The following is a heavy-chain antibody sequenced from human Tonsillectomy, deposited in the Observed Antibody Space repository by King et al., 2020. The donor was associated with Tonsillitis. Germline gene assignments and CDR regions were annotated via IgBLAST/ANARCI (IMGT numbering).Heavy chain of an antibody. Sequence: VQLVESGGVVVQPGGSLRLSCVASGFTFDHSTMHWVRQAPGKGLVWVSLITSDGGYTYYADSLKGRFTISRDNGKNSLRLQMNSLRTEDTGLYYCATERMKFFDYWGQGTLVTVSS. CDR2: ITSDGGYT. CDR3: ATERMKFFDY. CDR1: GFTFDHST. D-gene: IGHD2-15*01. V-gene: IGHV3-43*01. J-gene: IGHJ4*02.